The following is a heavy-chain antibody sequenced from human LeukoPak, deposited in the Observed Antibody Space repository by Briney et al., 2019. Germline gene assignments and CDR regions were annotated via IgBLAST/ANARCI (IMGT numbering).Heavy chain of an antibody. CDR1: GYTFTSYY. V-gene: IGHV1-46*01. Sequence: ASVKVSCKASGYTFTSYYMHWVRQAPGQGLEWMGIINPSGGSTSYAQKFQGRVTMTRDMSTSTVYMELSSLRSEDTAVYYCARESGSGSGYGGGVRWFDPWGQGTLVTVSS. D-gene: IGHD5-12*01. CDR3: ARESGSGSGYGGGVRWFDP. CDR2: INPSGGST. J-gene: IGHJ5*02.